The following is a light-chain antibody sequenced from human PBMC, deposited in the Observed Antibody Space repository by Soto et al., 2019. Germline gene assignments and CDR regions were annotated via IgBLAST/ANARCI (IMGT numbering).Light chain of an antibody. V-gene: IGKV1D-13*01. CDR1: QDISNY. J-gene: IGKJ4*01. Sequence: IQMTQSPSSLSASVGDRVTITCQASQDISNYLNWYQQKPGKAPKLLIYDASSLESGVPSRFSGSGSGADFTLTISSLQPEDFATYYCQQFYDYPLTFGGGTKVEIK. CDR3: QQFYDYPLT. CDR2: DAS.